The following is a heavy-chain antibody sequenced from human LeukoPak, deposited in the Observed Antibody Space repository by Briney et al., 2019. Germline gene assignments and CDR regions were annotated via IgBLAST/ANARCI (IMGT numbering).Heavy chain of an antibody. J-gene: IGHJ4*02. CDR3: ARGEWKQPIHVGY. Sequence: GASVKVSCKASGYTFTSCDINWVRQATGQGLEWMGWMNPNSGNTGYAQKFQGRVTMTRNTSISTAYMELSSLRSEDTAVYYCARGEWKQPIHVGYWGQGTLVTVSS. D-gene: IGHD6-13*01. CDR2: MNPNSGNT. CDR1: GYTFTSCD. V-gene: IGHV1-8*01.